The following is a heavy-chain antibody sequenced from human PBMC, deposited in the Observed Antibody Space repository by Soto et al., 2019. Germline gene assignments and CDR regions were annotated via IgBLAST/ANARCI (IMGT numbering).Heavy chain of an antibody. D-gene: IGHD3-10*01. V-gene: IGHV1-18*01. CDR3: ARETMVRGAIRSEIYYYYYYGMDV. J-gene: IGHJ6*02. Sequence: QVQLVQSGAEVKKPGASVKVSCKASGYTFTSYGISWVRQAPGQGLEWMGWISAYNGKTNYAQKLQGRVTMTTDTSTSTAYMELRSLRSDDTAVYYCARETMVRGAIRSEIYYYYYYGMDVWGQGTTVTVSS. CDR2: ISAYNGKT. CDR1: GYTFTSYG.